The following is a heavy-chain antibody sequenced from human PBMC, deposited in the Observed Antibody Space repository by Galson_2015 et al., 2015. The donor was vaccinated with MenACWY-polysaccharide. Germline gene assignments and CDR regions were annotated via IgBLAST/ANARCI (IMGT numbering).Heavy chain of an antibody. CDR3: ALGNYYFHN. CDR2: ISSSSTSI. J-gene: IGHJ4*02. Sequence: SLRLSCAASGFIFSSHSMNWVRQAPGRGLEWISYISSSSTSINYADSVKGRFTISRDNAKNSLYLQMNSLRAEDTAVYYCALGNYYFHNWGQGTLVTVSS. V-gene: IGHV3-48*01. CDR1: GFIFSSHS. D-gene: IGHD1-7*01.